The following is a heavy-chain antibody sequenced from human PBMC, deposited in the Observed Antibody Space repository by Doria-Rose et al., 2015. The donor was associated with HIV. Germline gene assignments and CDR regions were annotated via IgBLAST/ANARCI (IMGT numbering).Heavy chain of an antibody. CDR1: GVSLSSPGMG. CDR2: IFSDDER. V-gene: IGHV2-26*01. Sequence: QVTLKESGPVLVKPTGTLTLTCTVSGVSLSSPGMGVSWIRQPPGKALEWLANIFSDDERSYKTSLKSRLTISRGTSKSQVVLTMTDMDPVDTATYYCARIKSSRWYHKYYFDFWGQGTLVIVPA. CDR3: ARIKSSRWYHKYYFDF. D-gene: IGHD6-13*01. J-gene: IGHJ4*02.